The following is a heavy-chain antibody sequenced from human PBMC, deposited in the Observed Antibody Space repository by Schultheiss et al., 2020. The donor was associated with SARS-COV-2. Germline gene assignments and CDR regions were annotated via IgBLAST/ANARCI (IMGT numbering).Heavy chain of an antibody. V-gene: IGHV3-30*04. CDR1: GFTFSSYA. J-gene: IGHJ6*02. D-gene: IGHD3-3*01. CDR2: ISYDGSNK. Sequence: GGSLRLSCAASGFTFSSYAMHWVRQAPGKGLEWVAVISYDGSNKYYADSVKGRFTISRDNSKNTLYLLMNSLRAEDTAVYYCARDGPVLRFLEWLSPPSYYYYYGMDVWGQGTTVTVSS. CDR3: ARDGPVLRFLEWLSPPSYYYYYGMDV.